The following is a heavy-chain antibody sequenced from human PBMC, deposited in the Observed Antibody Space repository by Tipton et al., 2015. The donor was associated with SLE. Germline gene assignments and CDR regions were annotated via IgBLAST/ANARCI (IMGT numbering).Heavy chain of an antibody. V-gene: IGHV3-48*03. CDR1: GFTFSSYE. CDR3: ARGKGRPRYYYYYGMDV. Sequence: VQLAQSGGGLVQPGGSLRLSCAASGFTFSSYEMNWVRQAPGKGLEWVLYISSGSTIYYADSVKGRFTISRDNAKNSLYLQMNSLRAEDTAVYYCARGKGRPRYYYYYGMDVWGQGTTVTVSS. CDR2: ISSGSTI. J-gene: IGHJ6*02.